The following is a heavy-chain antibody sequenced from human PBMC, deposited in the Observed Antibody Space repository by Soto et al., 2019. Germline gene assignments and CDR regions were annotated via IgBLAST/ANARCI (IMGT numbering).Heavy chain of an antibody. J-gene: IGHJ5*02. Sequence: QVQLVQSGAEEKKPGASVKVSCKASGYTFTSYAMHWVRQAPGQRLEWMGWINAGNGNTKYSQKFQGRVTITRETSASTAYMDLSSLRYEDTAVYYCARSPVPWQQLPPVYWFDPWGQGTLVTVSS. D-gene: IGHD6-13*01. CDR2: INAGNGNT. V-gene: IGHV1-3*05. CDR3: ARSPVPWQQLPPVYWFDP. CDR1: GYTFTSYA.